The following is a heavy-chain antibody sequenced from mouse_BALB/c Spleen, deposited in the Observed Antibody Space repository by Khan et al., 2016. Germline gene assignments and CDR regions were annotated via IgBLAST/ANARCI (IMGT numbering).Heavy chain of an antibody. CDR3: ARDGSPFYFDY. V-gene: IGHV1-7*01. CDR1: GYTFTSYW. Sequence: QVQLKEAGAELAKPGASVKMSCKASGYTFTSYWMHWVKQRPGQGLEWIGYINPSTGYIEYNQKFKDKATLTADKSSSTAYMQLSSLTSEDSAFYYCARDGSPFYFDYWGQGTSLTVSS. D-gene: IGHD2-3*01. CDR2: INPSTGYI. J-gene: IGHJ2*02.